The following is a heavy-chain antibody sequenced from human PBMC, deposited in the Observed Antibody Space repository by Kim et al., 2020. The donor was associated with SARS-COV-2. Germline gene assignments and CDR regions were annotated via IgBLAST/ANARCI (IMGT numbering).Heavy chain of an antibody. J-gene: IGHJ4*02. CDR3: ARDRRGSSWSLDY. V-gene: IGHV3-30*01. Sequence: YYADSVKGRFTISRDNSKNTLYLQMESLKPEDTAIYYCARDRRGSSWSLDYWGQGTLVTVSS. D-gene: IGHD6-13*01.